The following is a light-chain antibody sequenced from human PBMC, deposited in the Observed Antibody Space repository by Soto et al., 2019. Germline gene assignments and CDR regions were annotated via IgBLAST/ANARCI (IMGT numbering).Light chain of an antibody. CDR1: NSDVGRYNF. CDR2: AVS. V-gene: IGLV2-11*01. CDR3: AAWDDSLSGVV. Sequence: QSALTQPRSVSGSPGQSVTISCTGTNSDVGRYNFVSWYQQLPGKAPKLLISAVSQRPSGVPDRFSGSKSGNTASLTISGLRSEDEADYYCAAWDDSLSGVVFGGGTKLTVL. J-gene: IGLJ2*01.